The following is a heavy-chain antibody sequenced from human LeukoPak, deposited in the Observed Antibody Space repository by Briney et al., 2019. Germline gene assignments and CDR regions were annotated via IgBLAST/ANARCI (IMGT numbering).Heavy chain of an antibody. CDR3: VKDHGWLLYS. CDR1: GFTFSSYA. D-gene: IGHD3-9*01. CDR2: ISLDGATT. J-gene: IGHJ4*02. Sequence: GGSLRLSCAASGFTFSSYAMSWVRQAPGKGLEWVSGISLDGATTYYAGSVEGRFTISRDNSKNTLYLQMNSLRADDTAVYYCVKDHGWLLYSWGQGTLVTVSS. V-gene: IGHV3-23*01.